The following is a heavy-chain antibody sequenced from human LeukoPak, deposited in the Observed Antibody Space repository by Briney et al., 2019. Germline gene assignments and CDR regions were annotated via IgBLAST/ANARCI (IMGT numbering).Heavy chain of an antibody. V-gene: IGHV3-53*05. Sequence: GGSLRLSCAASGFTVSSNYMSWVRQAPGKGLECVSVIANDGRTYYVNSVKGRFTISRDNSKNTLYLQMNSLRAEDTAVYYCARGPIVGASFDYWGQGTLVTVSS. CDR1: GFTVSSNY. J-gene: IGHJ4*02. CDR2: IANDGRT. CDR3: ARGPIVGASFDY. D-gene: IGHD1-26*01.